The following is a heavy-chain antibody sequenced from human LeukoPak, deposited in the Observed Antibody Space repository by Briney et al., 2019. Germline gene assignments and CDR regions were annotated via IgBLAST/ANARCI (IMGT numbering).Heavy chain of an antibody. CDR3: ATGGRRWLQYDY. V-gene: IGHV1-24*01. D-gene: IGHD5-24*01. Sequence: ASVTVSCKVSGYTLTELSMHWVRQAPGKGLEGMGGFDPEDGETIYAQKFQGRVTMTEDTSTDTAYMELSSLRSEDTAVYYCATGGRRWLQYDYWGQGTLVTVSS. J-gene: IGHJ4*02. CDR1: GYTLTELS. CDR2: FDPEDGET.